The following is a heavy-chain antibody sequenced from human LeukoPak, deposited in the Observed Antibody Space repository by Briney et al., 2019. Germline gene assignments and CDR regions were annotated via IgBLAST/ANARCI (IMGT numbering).Heavy chain of an antibody. J-gene: IGHJ3*02. CDR2: SLYTGST. D-gene: IGHD2-21*02. V-gene: IGHV4-59*01. CDR3: ASGYCGGACQLGGLDM. CDR1: GGSISSYY. Sequence: PSETLSLTCTVSGGSISSYYWSWLRQPPGKGLEYIGYSLYTGSTKYNPSLKSRVTISLDTSGNQFSLKLSSVTAADTAVYYCASGYCGGACQLGGLDMWGQGTMVTVSS.